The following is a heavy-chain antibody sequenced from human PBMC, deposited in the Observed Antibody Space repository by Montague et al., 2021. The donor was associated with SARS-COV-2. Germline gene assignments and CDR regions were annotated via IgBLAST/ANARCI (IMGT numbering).Heavy chain of an antibody. CDR2: IYPSGDT. V-gene: IGHV4-4*07. CDR3: ASSYGSGYYGFDY. CDR1: AGSINNYY. J-gene: IGHJ4*02. Sequence: SETLSLTCTVPAGSINNYYWSWIRQSAGKGLEWIGRIYPSGDTNYNPSLKSRVTVSVDTSKSQFSLNLNSLTVADTAVYYCASSYGSGYYGFDYWGQGIPVTVSS. D-gene: IGHD3-10*01.